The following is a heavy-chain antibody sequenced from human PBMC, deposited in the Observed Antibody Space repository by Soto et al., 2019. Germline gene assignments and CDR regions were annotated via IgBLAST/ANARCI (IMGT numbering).Heavy chain of an antibody. J-gene: IGHJ3*02. D-gene: IGHD6-6*01. CDR3: TTAYASRAARDAFDI. V-gene: IGHV3-15*01. Sequence: GGSLILSCAASGFTFSNAWMSWVRQAPGKGLEWVGRIKSKTDGGTTDYAAPVKGRFTISRDDSKNTLYLQMNSLKTEDTAVYYCTTAYASRAARDAFDIWGQGTMVTVSS. CDR2: IKSKTDGGTT. CDR1: GFTFSNAW.